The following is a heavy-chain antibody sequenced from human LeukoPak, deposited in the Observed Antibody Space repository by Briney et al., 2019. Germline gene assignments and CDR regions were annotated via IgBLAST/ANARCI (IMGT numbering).Heavy chain of an antibody. Sequence: GGSLRLSCAASGFTFSSYWMNWARQAPGKGLEWVASINHNGNVNYYVDSVKGRFTISRDNAKNSLYLQMNSLRAEDTAVYYCARDGYSGYYYYGMDVWGQGTTVTVSS. J-gene: IGHJ6*02. CDR3: ARDGYSGYYYYGMDV. D-gene: IGHD5-12*01. CDR2: INHNGNVN. CDR1: GFTFSSYW. V-gene: IGHV3-7*03.